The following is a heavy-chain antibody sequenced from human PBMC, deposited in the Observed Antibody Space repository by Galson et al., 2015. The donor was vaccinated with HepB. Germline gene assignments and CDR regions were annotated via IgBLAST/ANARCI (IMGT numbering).Heavy chain of an antibody. CDR3: ARGAWGDYYYYYGMDV. Sequence: SLRLSCAASGFTFSSYWMHWVRQAPGKGLVWVSRINSDGSSTSYADSVKGRFTISRDNAKNTLYLQMNSLRAEDTAVYYCARGAWGDYYYYYGMDVWGQGTTVTVSS. CDR1: GFTFSSYW. CDR2: INSDGSST. J-gene: IGHJ6*02. V-gene: IGHV3-74*01. D-gene: IGHD3-16*01.